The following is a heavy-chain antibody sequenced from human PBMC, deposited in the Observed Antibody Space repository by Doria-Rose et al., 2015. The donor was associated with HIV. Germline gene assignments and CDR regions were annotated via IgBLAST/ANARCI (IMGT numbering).Heavy chain of an antibody. D-gene: IGHD6-13*01. Sequence: QITLKESGPVLVKPTETLTLTCTVSGVSLSSPGMGVGWIRQPPGKALEWLANIFSDDERYYKTSLKSRLTISRCTSNSQVVLTMTDMDPVDTATYYCARIKSSRWYHKYYFDFWGQGTLVIVSA. V-gene: IGHV2-26*01. J-gene: IGHJ4*02. CDR3: ARIKSSRWYHKYYFDF. CDR1: GVSLSSPGMG. CDR2: IFSDDER.